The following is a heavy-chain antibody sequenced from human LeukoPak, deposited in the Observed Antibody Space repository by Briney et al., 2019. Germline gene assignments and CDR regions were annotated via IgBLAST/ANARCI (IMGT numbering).Heavy chain of an antibody. Sequence: GGSLRLSCAVSGFSVNSNYMTWVRQAPGKGLEWVSGIVVSGGSTYYADSVKGRFTISRDNSKNTLHLQMNSLRAEDTAVYYCAKERVTMDVWGKGTTVTVSS. J-gene: IGHJ6*04. CDR3: AKERVTMDV. CDR2: IVVSGGST. CDR1: GFSVNSNY. V-gene: IGHV3-23*01.